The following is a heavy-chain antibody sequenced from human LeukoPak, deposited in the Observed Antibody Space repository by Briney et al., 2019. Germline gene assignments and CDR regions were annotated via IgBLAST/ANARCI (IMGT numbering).Heavy chain of an antibody. CDR1: GGSFSGYY. J-gene: IGHJ5*02. V-gene: IGHV4-34*01. CDR3: GAEVGAGNWFDP. Sequence: SETLSLTCAVYGGSFSGYYWSWIRQPPGKGLEWIGEINHSGSTNYNPSLKSRVTISVDTSKNQFSLKLSSVTAADTAVYYCGAEVGAGNWFDPWGQGTLVTVSP. CDR2: INHSGST.